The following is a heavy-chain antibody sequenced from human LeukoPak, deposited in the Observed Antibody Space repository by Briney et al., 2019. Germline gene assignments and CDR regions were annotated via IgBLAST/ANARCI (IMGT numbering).Heavy chain of an antibody. D-gene: IGHD6-19*01. CDR1: GFTFIDYY. CDR3: ARVGRSGWYEKAAFDI. CDR2: ICCSSSNI. J-gene: IGHJ3*02. Sequence: GGSLRLSCAASGFTFIDYYMIWIRQAPGKGLEWVSYICCSSSNIYYADSVKGRFTIPRDNAKNSLYLQMHSLRAEDTAVYYCARVGRSGWYEKAAFDIWGQGTMVTVSS. V-gene: IGHV3-11*01.